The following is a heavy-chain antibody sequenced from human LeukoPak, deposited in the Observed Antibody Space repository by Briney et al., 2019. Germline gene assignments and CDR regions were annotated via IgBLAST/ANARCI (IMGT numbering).Heavy chain of an antibody. CDR3: AKDRGSGYHYFDY. J-gene: IGHJ4*02. Sequence: SGGSLRLSCAASGXTFSTYWMSWVRQAPGKGLEWVANIKQDGSEKYYVDSVKGRFTASRDNAKNSLYLQMNSLRAEDTAVYYCAKDRGSGYHYFDYWGQGTLVTVSS. CDR2: IKQDGSEK. V-gene: IGHV3-7*04. D-gene: IGHD3-22*01. CDR1: GXTFSTYW.